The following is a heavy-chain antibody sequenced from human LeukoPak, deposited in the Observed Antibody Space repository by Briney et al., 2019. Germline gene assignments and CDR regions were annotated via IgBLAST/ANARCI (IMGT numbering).Heavy chain of an antibody. CDR2: ISSNGGST. CDR1: GFTFSSYA. V-gene: IGHV3-64*01. J-gene: IGHJ4*02. Sequence: TGGSLRLSCAASGFTFSSYAMHWVRQAPGKGLEYVSAISSNGGSTYYASSVKGRFTISRDNSKNTLYLQMGSLRAEDMAVYYCARASAGYYGSGSYGGEGAPFDYWGQGTLVTVSS. CDR3: ARASAGYYGSGSYGGEGAPFDY. D-gene: IGHD3-10*01.